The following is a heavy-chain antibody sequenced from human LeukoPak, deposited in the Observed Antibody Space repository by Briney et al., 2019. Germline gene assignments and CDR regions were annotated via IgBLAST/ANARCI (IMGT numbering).Heavy chain of an antibody. J-gene: IGHJ4*02. V-gene: IGHV4-34*01. D-gene: IGHD6-6*01. CDR1: GGSFSGYY. Sequence: PSETLSLTCAVYGGSFSGYYWSWIRQPPGKGLEWIGEINHSGSTNYNPSLKSRVTISVDTSKNQFSLKLSSVTAADTAVYYCARVTNSSSPDYWGQGTPVTVSS. CDR3: ARVTNSSSPDY. CDR2: INHSGST.